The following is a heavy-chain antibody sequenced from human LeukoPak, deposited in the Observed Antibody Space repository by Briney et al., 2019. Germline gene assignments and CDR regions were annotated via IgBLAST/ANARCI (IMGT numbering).Heavy chain of an antibody. D-gene: IGHD1-26*01. CDR1: GFTFSSYA. J-gene: IGHJ4*02. Sequence: GGSLRLSCAASGFTFSSYAMSWVRQAPGKGLEWVSAISGSGGSTYYADSVKGWFTISRDNSKNTLYLQMNSLRAEDTAVYYCAKDKSAVGANDYWGQGTLVTVSS. CDR3: AKDKSAVGANDY. CDR2: ISGSGGST. V-gene: IGHV3-23*01.